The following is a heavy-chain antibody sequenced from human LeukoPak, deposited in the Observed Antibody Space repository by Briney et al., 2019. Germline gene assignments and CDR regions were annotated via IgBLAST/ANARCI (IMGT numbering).Heavy chain of an antibody. Sequence: SETLSLTCAVYGGSFSGYCWSWIRQPPGKGLEWIGEINHSGSTNYNPSLKSRVTISVDTSKNQFSLKLSSVTAADTAVYYCARTYSSRDDAFDIWGQGTMVTVSS. V-gene: IGHV4-34*01. CDR3: ARTYSSRDDAFDI. CDR2: INHSGST. D-gene: IGHD6-13*01. CDR1: GGSFSGYC. J-gene: IGHJ3*02.